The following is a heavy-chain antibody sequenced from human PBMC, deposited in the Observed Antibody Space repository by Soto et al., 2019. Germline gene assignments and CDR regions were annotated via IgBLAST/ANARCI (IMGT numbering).Heavy chain of an antibody. V-gene: IGHV1-69*13. CDR1: GGTFSSYA. Sequence: SVKVSCKASGGTFSSYAISWVRQAPGQGLEWMGGIIPIFGTANYAQKFQGRVTITADESTSTACMELSSLRSEDTAVYYCAKYYYDSSGYYSDYYYGMDVWGQGTTVTVSS. CDR2: IIPIFGTA. J-gene: IGHJ6*02. D-gene: IGHD3-22*01. CDR3: AKYYYDSSGYYSDYYYGMDV.